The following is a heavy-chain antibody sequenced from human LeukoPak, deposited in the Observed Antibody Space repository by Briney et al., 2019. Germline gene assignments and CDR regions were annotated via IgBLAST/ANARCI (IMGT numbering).Heavy chain of an antibody. V-gene: IGHV1-8*03. Sequence: ASVKVSCKASGYTFTNYDINWVRQATGQGLEWMGWVNPNSGNTGYAQKFQGRVTITRNTSISTAYMELSSLRSEDTAVYFCARGGVDYYGSGTYYLMYYFDYWGQGALVTVSS. D-gene: IGHD3-10*01. CDR2: VNPNSGNT. CDR1: GYTFTNYD. CDR3: ARGGVDYYGSGTYYLMYYFDY. J-gene: IGHJ4*02.